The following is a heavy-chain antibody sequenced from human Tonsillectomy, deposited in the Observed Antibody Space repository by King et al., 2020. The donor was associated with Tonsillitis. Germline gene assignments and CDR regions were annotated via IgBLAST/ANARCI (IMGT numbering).Heavy chain of an antibody. D-gene: IGHD2-15*01. Sequence: QLVQSGAEVKKPGASVKVSCKASGYTFTSYGVTWVRQAPGQGLEWMGWISPYNGNRSYAQKFQGRVTVTTDTSTSTAYMELRSLGFDDTAVYYCARYYSDFVGDWFDPWGQGTLVTVSS. CDR1: GYTFTSYG. J-gene: IGHJ5*02. CDR3: ARYYSDFVGDWFDP. V-gene: IGHV1-18*04. CDR2: ISPYNGNR.